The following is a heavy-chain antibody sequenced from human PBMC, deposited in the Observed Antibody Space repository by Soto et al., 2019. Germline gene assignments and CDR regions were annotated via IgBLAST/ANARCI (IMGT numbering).Heavy chain of an antibody. J-gene: IGHJ4*02. CDR3: AREGWGFGDY. V-gene: IGHV3-21*01. CDR2: ISSSSSYI. Sequence: EVQLVESGGGLVKPGGSLRLSCAASGFTFSSYSMNWVRQAPGKGLEWVSSISSSSSYIYYADSVKGRFTISRDNAKNSLYLQMNSLRAQDTAVYYCAREGWGFGDYWGQGTLVTVSS. CDR1: GFTFSSYS. D-gene: IGHD3-10*01.